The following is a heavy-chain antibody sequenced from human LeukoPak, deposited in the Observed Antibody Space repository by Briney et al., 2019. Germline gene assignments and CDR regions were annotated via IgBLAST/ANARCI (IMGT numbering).Heavy chain of an antibody. CDR3: ATIWFGEPIYGTDV. J-gene: IGHJ6*02. V-gene: IGHV1-24*01. CDR2: FDPEDGET. D-gene: IGHD3-10*01. Sequence: GASVKVSCKVSGYTLTELSMHWVRQAPGKGLEWMGGFDPEDGETIYAQKFRGRVTMTGDTSTDTAYMELSSLISEDTAVYYCATIWFGEPIYGTDVWGQGTTVTVSS. CDR1: GYTLTELS.